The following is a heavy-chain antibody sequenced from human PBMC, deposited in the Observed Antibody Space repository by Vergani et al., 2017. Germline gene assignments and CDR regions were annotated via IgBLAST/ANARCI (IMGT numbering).Heavy chain of an antibody. J-gene: IGHJ3*02. V-gene: IGHV3-9*01. CDR3: AKGVPVKPYYYDSSGYSAFDI. CDR2: ISWNSGRI. Sequence: VQLVESGGGVVQPGRSLRLSCAASGFTFDDYAMHWVRQAPGKGLEWVSGISWNSGRIGYAASVKGRFTISRDNAKNSLYLRMNSLRAEDTALYYCAKGVPVKPYYYDSSGYSAFDIWGQGTMVTVSS. CDR1: GFTFDDYA. D-gene: IGHD3-22*01.